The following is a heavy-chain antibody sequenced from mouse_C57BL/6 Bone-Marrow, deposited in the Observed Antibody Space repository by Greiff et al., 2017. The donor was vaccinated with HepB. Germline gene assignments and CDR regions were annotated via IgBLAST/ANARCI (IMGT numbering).Heavy chain of an antibody. CDR2: ISYDGSN. J-gene: IGHJ4*01. Sequence: EVQLVESGPGLVKPSQSLSLTCSVTGYSTTSGYYWNWIRQFPGNKLEWMGYISYDGSNNYNPSLKNRISITRDTSKNQFFLKLNSVTTEDTATYYCARDLDLPLMDYWGQGTSVTVSS. D-gene: IGHD2-1*01. CDR3: ARDLDLPLMDY. CDR1: GYSTTSGYY. V-gene: IGHV3-6*01.